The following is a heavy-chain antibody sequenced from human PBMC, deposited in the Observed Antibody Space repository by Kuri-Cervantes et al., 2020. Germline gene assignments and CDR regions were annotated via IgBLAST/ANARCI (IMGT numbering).Heavy chain of an antibody. CDR1: GGSISSSNYY. D-gene: IGHD2-15*01. Sequence: GSLRLSCTVSGGSISSSNYYWGWIRQPPGKGLEWIGSIYYSGSTYYNPSLESRVTISVDTSKNQFSLKLNSVTAADTAVYYCARPYSSYYYMDVWGKGTTVTVSS. CDR2: IYYSGST. CDR3: ARPYSSYYYMDV. J-gene: IGHJ6*03. V-gene: IGHV4-39*01.